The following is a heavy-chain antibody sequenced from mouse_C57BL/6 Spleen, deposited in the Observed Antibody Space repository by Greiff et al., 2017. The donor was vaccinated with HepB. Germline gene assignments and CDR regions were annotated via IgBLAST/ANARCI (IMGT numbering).Heavy chain of an antibody. CDR3: AIYYGSSYEYFDY. J-gene: IGHJ2*01. V-gene: IGHV14-2*01. Sequence: EVQLVESGAELVKPGASVKLSCTASGFNIKDYYMHWVKQRTEQGLEWIGRIDPEDGETKYAPKFQGKATITADTSSNTAYLQLSSLTSEDTAVYYCAIYYGSSYEYFDYWGQGTTLTVSS. CDR2: IDPEDGET. D-gene: IGHD1-1*01. CDR1: GFNIKDYY.